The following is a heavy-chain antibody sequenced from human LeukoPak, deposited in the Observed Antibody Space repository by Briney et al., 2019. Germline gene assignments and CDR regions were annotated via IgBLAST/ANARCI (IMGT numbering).Heavy chain of an antibody. D-gene: IGHD6-13*01. J-gene: IGHJ4*02. CDR3: ARGRPEEQLEGYFDY. V-gene: IGHV3-30*04. Sequence: GGSLRLSCAASGFTFSTYAIHWVRQAPGKGLEWVALISYDGSNKYYADSVKGRFTISRDNAKNSLYLQMNSLRAEDTAVYYCARGRPEEQLEGYFDYWGQGTLVTVSS. CDR2: ISYDGSNK. CDR1: GFTFSTYA.